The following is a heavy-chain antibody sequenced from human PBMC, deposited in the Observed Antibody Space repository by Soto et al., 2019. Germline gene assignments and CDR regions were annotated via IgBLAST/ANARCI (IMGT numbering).Heavy chain of an antibody. V-gene: IGHV3-74*01. CDR2: INSDGTNT. J-gene: IGHJ6*03. D-gene: IGHD2-15*01. CDR3: VRAGCSGGSCYSYYYFYYMDV. Sequence: GGSLRLSCAASGFTFTSYWMHWVRQAPGEGLVWVSRINSDGTNTGYAESVKGRFTISRDNAKNTLYRQMNSLRAEDTAIYYCVRAGCSGGSCYSYYYFYYMDVWGKGTTVTVSS. CDR1: GFTFTSYW.